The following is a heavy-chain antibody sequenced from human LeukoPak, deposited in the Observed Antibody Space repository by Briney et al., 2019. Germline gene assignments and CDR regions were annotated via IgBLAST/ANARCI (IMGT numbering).Heavy chain of an antibody. CDR3: ARDVEYCTNGVCYEANWFDP. J-gene: IGHJ5*02. V-gene: IGHV4-59*01. Sequence: SETLSPTCTVSGGSISSYYWSWIRQPPGKGLEWIGYIYYSGSTNYNPSLKSRVTISVDTSKNQFSLKLSSVTAADTAVYYCARDVEYCTNGVCYEANWFDPWGQGTLVTVSS. D-gene: IGHD2-8*01. CDR2: IYYSGST. CDR1: GGSISSYY.